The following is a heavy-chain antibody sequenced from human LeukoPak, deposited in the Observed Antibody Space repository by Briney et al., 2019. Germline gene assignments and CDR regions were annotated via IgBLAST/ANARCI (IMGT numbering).Heavy chain of an antibody. Sequence: ASVKVSCKVSGYTLTELSMHWVRQAPGKGLEWMGGFDPEDGETIYAQKFQGGVTMTEDTSTDTAYMELSSLRSEDTAVYYCATGKIQLWSYKYYFDCWGQGTLVTVSS. CDR2: FDPEDGET. CDR3: ATGKIQLWSYKYYFDC. CDR1: GYTLTELS. V-gene: IGHV1-24*01. J-gene: IGHJ4*02. D-gene: IGHD5-18*01.